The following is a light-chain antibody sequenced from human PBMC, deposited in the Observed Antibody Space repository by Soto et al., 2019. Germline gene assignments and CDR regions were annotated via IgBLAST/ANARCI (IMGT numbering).Light chain of an antibody. J-gene: IGLJ2*01. Sequence: QYVLTQPPSVSGAPGQRVTISCTGSSSNIGAGYDVHWYQQLPGTAPKLLIYGNSNRPSGVPDRFSGSKSGTSASLAITGLQAEGEADYYCQSYDSSLSAPVVFGGGTKLTVL. V-gene: IGLV1-40*01. CDR1: SSNIGAGYD. CDR2: GNS. CDR3: QSYDSSLSAPVV.